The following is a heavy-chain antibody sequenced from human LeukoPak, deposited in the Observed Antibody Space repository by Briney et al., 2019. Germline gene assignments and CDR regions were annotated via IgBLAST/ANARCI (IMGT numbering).Heavy chain of an antibody. CDR2: ISKDGTNK. Sequence: GGSLRVSCADSGFNFSNYAIHWVRQAPGKGLEWAALISKDGTNKYYPDSVKGRFTISRDNSKNTLYLQMNSLRAEDTAVYYCAILGYSSSVFDCWGQGTLVTVSS. D-gene: IGHD6-13*01. V-gene: IGHV3-30-3*01. J-gene: IGHJ4*02. CDR1: GFNFSNYA. CDR3: AILGYSSSVFDC.